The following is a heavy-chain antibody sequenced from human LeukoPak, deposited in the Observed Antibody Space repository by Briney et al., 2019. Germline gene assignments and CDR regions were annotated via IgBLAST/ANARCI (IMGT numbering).Heavy chain of an antibody. Sequence: PGGSLRLSCAASGFTFSSYWMIWVRQALGKGLEWVANIKQGISEKYYIDSVKGRFTISRDNAKNSLYLQMNSLRAEDTAVYYCARSGPFDYWGQGTLVTVSS. D-gene: IGHD3-10*01. CDR3: ARSGPFDY. CDR1: GFTFSSYW. V-gene: IGHV3-7*01. CDR2: IKQGISEK. J-gene: IGHJ4*02.